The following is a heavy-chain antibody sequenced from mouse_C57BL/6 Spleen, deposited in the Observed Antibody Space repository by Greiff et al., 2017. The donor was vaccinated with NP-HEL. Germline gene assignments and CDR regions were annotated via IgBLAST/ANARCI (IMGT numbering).Heavy chain of an antibody. J-gene: IGHJ4*01. CDR3: ATSTMVRGYAMDY. D-gene: IGHD2-2*01. CDR2: ISNLAYSI. CDR1: GFTFSDYG. Sequence: EVQLQESGGGLVQPGGSLKLSCAASGFTFSDYGMAWVRQAPRKGPEWVAFISNLAYSIYYADTVTGRFTISRENAKNTLYLEMSSLRSEDTAMYYCATSTMVRGYAMDYWGQGTSVTVSS. V-gene: IGHV5-15*01.